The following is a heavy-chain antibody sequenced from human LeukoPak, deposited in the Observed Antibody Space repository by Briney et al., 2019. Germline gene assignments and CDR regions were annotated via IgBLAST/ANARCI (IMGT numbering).Heavy chain of an antibody. Sequence: GGSLRLSCAASGFTFSSYAMSWVRQAPGKGLEWVSAISGSDGSTYYADSVKGRFTISRDNSKNTLYLQMNSLRAEDTAVYYCAKGFVVVVSATQSSWFDPWGQGTLVTVSS. CDR3: AKGFVVVVSATQSSWFDP. J-gene: IGHJ5*02. D-gene: IGHD2-15*01. V-gene: IGHV3-23*01. CDR2: ISGSDGST. CDR1: GFTFSSYA.